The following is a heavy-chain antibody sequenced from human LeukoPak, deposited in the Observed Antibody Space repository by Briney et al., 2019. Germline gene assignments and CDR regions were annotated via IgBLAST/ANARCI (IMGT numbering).Heavy chain of an antibody. CDR2: MNPNSGNT. D-gene: IGHD3-16*02. CDR1: GYTFTSYD. V-gene: IGHV1-8*01. Sequence: ASVKVSCKASGYTFTSYDINWVRQATGQGLEWMGWMNPNSGNTGYAQKFQGRVTMTRNTSISTAYMELSSLRSEDMAVYYCARGNYDYVWGSYRSRRDFDYWGQGTLVTVSS. J-gene: IGHJ4*02. CDR3: ARGNYDYVWGSYRSRRDFDY.